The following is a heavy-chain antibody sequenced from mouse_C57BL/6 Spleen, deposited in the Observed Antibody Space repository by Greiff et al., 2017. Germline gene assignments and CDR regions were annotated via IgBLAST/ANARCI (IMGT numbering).Heavy chain of an antibody. CDR3: ARMGGNYDAMDY. CDR2: IYPGDGDT. D-gene: IGHD2-1*01. J-gene: IGHJ4*01. CDR1: GYAFSSSW. V-gene: IGHV1-82*01. Sequence: QVQLQQSGPELVKPGASVKISCKASGYAFSSSWMNWVKQRPGKGLEWIGRIYPGDGDTNYNGKFKGKATLTADKSSSTAYMQLSSLTSEDSAVYFCARMGGNYDAMDYWGQGTSVTVSS.